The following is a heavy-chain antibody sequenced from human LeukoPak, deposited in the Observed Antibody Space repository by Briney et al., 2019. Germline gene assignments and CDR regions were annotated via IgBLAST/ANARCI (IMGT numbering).Heavy chain of an antibody. Sequence: GGSLRLSCAASGFTFSDYYMSWIRQAPGKGLEWVSYISSSGSTIYYADSVKGRFTISRDNAKNSLYLQMNSLRAEDTALYYCAKDQDPIVGAFDYWGQGTLVTVSS. J-gene: IGHJ4*02. D-gene: IGHD1-26*01. CDR2: ISSSGSTI. V-gene: IGHV3-11*01. CDR1: GFTFSDYY. CDR3: AKDQDPIVGAFDY.